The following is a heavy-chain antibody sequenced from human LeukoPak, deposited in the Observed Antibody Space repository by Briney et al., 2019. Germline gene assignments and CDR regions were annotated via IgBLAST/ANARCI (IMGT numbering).Heavy chain of an antibody. V-gene: IGHV3-48*02. D-gene: IGHD6-13*01. CDR1: GFTFSRYN. CDR2: ISSSSSTI. CDR3: ARGVAAAGRLVDY. J-gene: IGHJ4*02. Sequence: GGSLRLSCAASGFTFSRYNMNWVRQAPGKGLEWVSYISSSSSTIYYADSVKGRFTISRDNAKNSLYLQMNSLRDEDTAVYYCARGVAAAGRLVDYWGQGTLVTVSS.